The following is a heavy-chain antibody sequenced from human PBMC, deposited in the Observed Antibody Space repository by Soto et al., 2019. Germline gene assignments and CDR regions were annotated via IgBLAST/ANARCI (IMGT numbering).Heavy chain of an antibody. CDR1: GFTFSSYG. Sequence: PGGSLRLSCAASGFTFSSYGMHWVRQAPGKGLEWVAVIWYDGSNKYYADSVKGRFTISRDNSKNTLYLQMNSLRAEDTAVYFCVRGSIVVVPAAMEFDYWGQGTLVTVSS. CDR3: VRGSIVVVPAAMEFDY. J-gene: IGHJ4*02. V-gene: IGHV3-33*01. CDR2: IWYDGSNK. D-gene: IGHD2-2*01.